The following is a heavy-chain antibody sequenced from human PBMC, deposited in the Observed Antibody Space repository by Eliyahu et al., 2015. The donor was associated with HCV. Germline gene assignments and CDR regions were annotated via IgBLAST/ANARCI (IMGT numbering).Heavy chain of an antibody. CDR3: ARIVHPNYDFWSGYYPGTDYYYGMDV. V-gene: IGHV2-26*01. Sequence: QVTLKESGPVLVKPTETLTLTCTVSGFSLSNARMGVSWIRQPPGKALEWLAHIFSNDEKSYSTSLKSRLTISKDTSKSQVVLTMTNMDPVDTATYYCARIVHPNYDFWSGYYPGTDYYYGMDVWGQGTTVTVSS. D-gene: IGHD3-3*01. CDR1: GFSLSNARMG. CDR2: IFSNDEK. J-gene: IGHJ6*02.